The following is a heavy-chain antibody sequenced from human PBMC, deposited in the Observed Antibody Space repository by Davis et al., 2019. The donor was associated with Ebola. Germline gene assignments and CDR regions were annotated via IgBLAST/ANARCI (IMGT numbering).Heavy chain of an antibody. J-gene: IGHJ6*02. V-gene: IGHV3-30*14. CDR3: ARGSDGIVGAQYHSLDV. CDR1: GFTFSSHA. CDR2: MSYDGTNK. Sequence: GGSLRLSCAASGFTFSSHAMHWVRQAPGKGLEWLAVMSYDGTNKYEADSVKGRFTISRNRSNNTVYLQMNSLRVEDTAIYYYARGSDGIVGAQYHSLDVWGLGTTVTVSS. D-gene: IGHD1-26*01.